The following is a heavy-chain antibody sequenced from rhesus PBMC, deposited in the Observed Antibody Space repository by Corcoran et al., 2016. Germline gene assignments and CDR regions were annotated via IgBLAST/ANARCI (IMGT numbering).Heavy chain of an antibody. CDR1: GGSISSSNW. J-gene: IGHJ4*01. CDR3: ARGAGRSSGWYFDY. CDR2: ISGSSGST. Sequence: QVQLQEPGPGLGKPSETLSLTCAVSGGSISSSNWWSWIRQPPGKGLGWIGYISGSSGSTYYNPSLKSRVTISTDTSKNQFSLKLSSVTAADTAVYYCARGAGRSSGWYFDYWGQGVLVTVSS. V-gene: IGHV4-65*01. D-gene: IGHD6-31*01.